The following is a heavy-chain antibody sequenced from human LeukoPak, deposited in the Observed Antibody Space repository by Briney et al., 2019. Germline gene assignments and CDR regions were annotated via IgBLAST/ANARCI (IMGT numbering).Heavy chain of an antibody. V-gene: IGHV3-21*01. CDR2: IISISSHI. CDR1: GFTFSSYR. J-gene: IGHJ6*03. Sequence: GGSLRLFCAASGFTFSSYRMNWVRQAPGKGLEWVASIISISSHIYYADSVKGRFTISRDNAKNSLYLQMNSLRAEDTAVYYCARTRAPSNGCVLYYMDVWGKGTTVTVSS. D-gene: IGHD2-2*01. CDR3: ARTRAPSNGCVLYYMDV.